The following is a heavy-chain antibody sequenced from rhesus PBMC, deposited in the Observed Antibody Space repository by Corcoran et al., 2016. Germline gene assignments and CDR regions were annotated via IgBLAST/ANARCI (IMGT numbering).Heavy chain of an antibody. CDR2: IDGNGENT. V-gene: IGHV4-73*01. CDR3: SRAAIAAAGTTIFDY. Sequence: QVKLQQWGDGLVKPSETLSLTCAVYGGSISGDYYWICIRPPPGKGLEWTGNIDGNGENTNYNPPQKDRVTISKETSKNQFSLKLSSVTAADTAVYFCSRAAIAAAGTTIFDYWGQGVLVTVSS. D-gene: IGHD6-25*01. J-gene: IGHJ4*01. CDR1: GGSISGDYY.